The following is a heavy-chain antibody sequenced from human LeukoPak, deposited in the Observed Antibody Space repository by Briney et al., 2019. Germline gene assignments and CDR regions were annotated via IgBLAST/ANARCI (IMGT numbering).Heavy chain of an antibody. CDR1: GYTFTSYD. D-gene: IGHD3-16*02. J-gene: IGHJ4*02. CDR3: ARVGRYDYVWGSYRYLDY. Sequence: ASVKVSCKASGYTFTSYDINWVRQATGQGLEWMGWMNPNSGNTGYAQKFQGRVTITRNTSISTAYMELSSLRSEDTAVYYCARVGRYDYVWGSYRYLDYWGQGTLVTVSS. CDR2: MNPNSGNT. V-gene: IGHV1-8*03.